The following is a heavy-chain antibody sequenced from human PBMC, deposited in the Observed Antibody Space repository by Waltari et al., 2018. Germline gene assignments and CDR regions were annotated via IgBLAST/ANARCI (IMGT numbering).Heavy chain of an antibody. CDR3: ARTGTVVVIPEAKGAFHV. V-gene: IGHV4-61*02. J-gene: IGHJ3*01. D-gene: IGHD2-21*01. Sequence: VELLESGPGLVKPSQTLSLTRTVYSGSLSSGRCYWRWVRRPAGKRLECMGPTYTTGSTNYNPALESRVTISLDTSKTQFSLRLTSVTAADSAVYFCARTGTVVVIPEAKGAFHVWGRGTTVTVSS. CDR2: TYTTGST. CDR1: SGSLSSGRCY.